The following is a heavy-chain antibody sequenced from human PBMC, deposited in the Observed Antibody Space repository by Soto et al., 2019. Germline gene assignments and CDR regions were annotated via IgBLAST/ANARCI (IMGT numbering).Heavy chain of an antibody. J-gene: IGHJ5*02. CDR3: AREQQQLGLNWFDP. Sequence: SETLSLTCTVSGGSISSYYWSWIRQPPGKGLEWIGYIYYSGSTNYNPSLKSRVTISADTSKNQFSLKLSSVTAADTAVYYCAREQQQLGLNWFDPWGQGTLVTVSS. V-gene: IGHV4-59*01. D-gene: IGHD6-13*01. CDR2: IYYSGST. CDR1: GGSISSYY.